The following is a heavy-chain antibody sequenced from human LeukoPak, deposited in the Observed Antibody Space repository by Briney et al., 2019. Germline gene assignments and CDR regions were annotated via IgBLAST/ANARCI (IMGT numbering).Heavy chain of an antibody. CDR1: GFTFSSYA. J-gene: IGHJ6*02. CDR2: ISGSGGST. CDR3: AKLHKGYSSSWYKRYYGMDV. V-gene: IGHV3-23*01. Sequence: PGGSLRLSCAASGFTFSSYAMSWVRQAPGKGLEWVSAISGSGGSTYYADSVKGRFTISRDNSKNTLYLQMNSLRAEDTAVYYCAKLHKGYSSSWYKRYYGMDVWGQGTTVTVSS. D-gene: IGHD6-13*01.